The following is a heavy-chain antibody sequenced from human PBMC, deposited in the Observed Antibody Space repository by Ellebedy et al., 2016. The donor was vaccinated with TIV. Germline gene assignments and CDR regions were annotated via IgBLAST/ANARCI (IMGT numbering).Heavy chain of an antibody. CDR1: GYTFTGYY. CDR2: INPNSGGT. J-gene: IGHJ5*02. V-gene: IGHV1-2*02. CDR3: ARDRWGGAGFDP. D-gene: IGHD4-23*01. Sequence: AASVKVSCKASGYTFTGYYMHWVPQAPGQGLEWMGWINPNSGGTNYAQKFQGRVTMTRDTSISTAYMELSRLRSDDTAVYYCARDRWGGAGFDPWGQGTLVTVSS.